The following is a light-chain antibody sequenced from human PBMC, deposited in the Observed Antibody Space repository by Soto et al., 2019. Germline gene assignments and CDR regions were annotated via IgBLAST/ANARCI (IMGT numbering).Light chain of an antibody. CDR2: EVS. CDR1: SSDVGGYNY. V-gene: IGLV2-14*01. Sequence: QSALTQPPSASGSPGQSVTISCTGTSSDVGGYNYVSWYQQHPGKAPKLMIYEVSNRPSGVSNRFSGSKSGNTASLTISGLQAEDEAHYYCNSYTDSSTLVVFGGGTQLTVL. CDR3: NSYTDSSTLVV. J-gene: IGLJ2*01.